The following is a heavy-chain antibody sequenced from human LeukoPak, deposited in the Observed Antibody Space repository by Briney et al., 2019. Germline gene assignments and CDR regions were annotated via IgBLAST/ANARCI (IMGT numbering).Heavy chain of an antibody. CDR3: ARAKQLALFGY. J-gene: IGHJ4*02. CDR2: ISGSGGST. D-gene: IGHD6-6*01. CDR1: GFTFSSYA. V-gene: IGHV3-23*01. Sequence: GGSLRLSCAASGFTFSSYAMSWVRQAPGKGLEWVSAISGSGGSTYYADSVKGRFTISRDNSKNTLYLQMNSLRAEDTAVYYCARAKQLALFGYWGQGTLVTVSS.